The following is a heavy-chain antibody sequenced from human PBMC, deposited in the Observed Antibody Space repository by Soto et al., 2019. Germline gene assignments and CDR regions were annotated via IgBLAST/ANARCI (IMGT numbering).Heavy chain of an antibody. V-gene: IGHV1-8*01. CDR1: GYTFTSYD. J-gene: IGHJ6*02. D-gene: IGHD1-1*01. CDR2: MNPNSGNT. CDR3: ARERTGTTSMDV. Sequence: QVQLVQSGAEVKKPGASVKVSCKASGYTFTSYDINWVRQATGQGLEWMGWMNPNSGNTDYAQKFQGRVTMTRNNSISTAYMELSSLRSEDPAVYYCARERTGTTSMDVWGHGTTVTVSS.